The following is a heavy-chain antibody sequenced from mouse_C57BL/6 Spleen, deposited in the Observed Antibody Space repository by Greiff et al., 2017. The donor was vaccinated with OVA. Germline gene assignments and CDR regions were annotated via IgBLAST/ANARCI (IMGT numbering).Heavy chain of an antibody. CDR3: ARSGSSLWYFDV. Sequence: VKLQESGSELRSPGSSVKLSCKDFDSEVFPIAYMSWVRQKPGHGFEWIGGILPSIGRTIYGEKFEDKATLDADTLSNTAYLELNSLTSEDSAIYYCARSGSSLWYFDVWGTGTTVTVSS. CDR1: DSEVFPIAY. CDR2: ILPSIGRT. V-gene: IGHV15-2*01. J-gene: IGHJ1*03. D-gene: IGHD1-1*01.